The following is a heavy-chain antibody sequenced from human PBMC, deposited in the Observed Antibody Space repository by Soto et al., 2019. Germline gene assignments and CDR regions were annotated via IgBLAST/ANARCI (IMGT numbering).Heavy chain of an antibody. Sequence: GGSLRLSCVGSGFTFTSYAMSWVRQAPGKGLEWISAISASSATTDYADSVKGRFTISRDNSKNTLYLQMNSLRAEDTALYYCAKVCSTRITVIVPAYGMDIWGQGTTVTVSS. CDR2: ISASSATT. D-gene: IGHD3-22*01. J-gene: IGHJ6*02. V-gene: IGHV3-23*01. CDR1: GFTFTSYA. CDR3: AKVCSTRITVIVPAYGMDI.